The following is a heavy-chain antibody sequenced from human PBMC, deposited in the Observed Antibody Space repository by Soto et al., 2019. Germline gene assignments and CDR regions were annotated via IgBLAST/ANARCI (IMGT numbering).Heavy chain of an antibody. CDR2: ISWDGGST. J-gene: IGHJ4*02. CDR3: AKAGLLIQLWSPFDY. D-gene: IGHD5-18*01. CDR1: GFTFDDYT. Sequence: PGGSLSLSCAASGFTFDDYTMHWVRQAPGKGLEWVSLISWDGGSTYYADSVKGRFTISRDNSKNSLYLQMNSLRTEDTALYYCAKAGLLIQLWSPFDYWGQGTLVTVSS. V-gene: IGHV3-43*01.